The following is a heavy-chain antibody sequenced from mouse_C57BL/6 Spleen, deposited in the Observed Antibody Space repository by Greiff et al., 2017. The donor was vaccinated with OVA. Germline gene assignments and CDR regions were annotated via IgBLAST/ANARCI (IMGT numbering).Heavy chain of an antibody. Sequence: VQLQQSGPGLVKPSQSLSLTCSVTGYSITSGYYWNWIRQFPGNKLEWMGYISYDGSNNYNPSLKNRISITRDTSKNQFFLKLNSVTTEDTATYYCARDYSNYGALFAYWGQGTLVTVSA. D-gene: IGHD2-5*01. CDR3: ARDYSNYGALFAY. V-gene: IGHV3-6*01. CDR1: GYSITSGYY. CDR2: ISYDGSN. J-gene: IGHJ3*01.